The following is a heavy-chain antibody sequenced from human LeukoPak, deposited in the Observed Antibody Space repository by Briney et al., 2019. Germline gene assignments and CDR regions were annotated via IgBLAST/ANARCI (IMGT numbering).Heavy chain of an antibody. D-gene: IGHD6-19*01. V-gene: IGHV3-23*01. CDR3: AKDARRSSGWWFFDH. CDR1: GFTFSRYA. CDR2: ISAGGDRT. J-gene: IGHJ4*02. Sequence: GGSLRLSCAASGFTFSRYAMHWVRQAPGKGLEWVSAISAGGDRTYYADSVRGRFTLSRDKSKNTLYLQMNSLRAEDTAVYYCAKDARRSSGWWFFDHWGQGTLVTVSS.